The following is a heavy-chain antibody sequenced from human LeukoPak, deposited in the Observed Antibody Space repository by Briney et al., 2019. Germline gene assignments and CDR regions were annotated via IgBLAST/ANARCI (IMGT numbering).Heavy chain of an antibody. CDR1: GFTFSNYA. CDR2: ITGSGGNT. V-gene: IGHV3-23*01. CDR3: AKWGDYDVLTGYYVSDY. Sequence: GGSLRLSCAASGFTFSNYAMGWVRQAPGKGVEWVSAITGSGGNTYYADSVKGRFTISRDNSKNTVFLQMNSLRAEDTAVYYCAKWGDYDVLTGYYVSDYWGQGTLVTVSS. J-gene: IGHJ4*02. D-gene: IGHD3-9*01.